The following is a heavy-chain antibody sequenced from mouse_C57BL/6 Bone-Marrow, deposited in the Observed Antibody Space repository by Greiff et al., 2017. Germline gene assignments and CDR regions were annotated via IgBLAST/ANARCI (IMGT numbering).Heavy chain of an antibody. Sequence: EVQLQESGPVLVKPGASVKMSCKASGYTFTDYYMNWVKQSHGKSLEWIGVINPYNGGTSYNQKFKGKATLTVDKSSSTAYMELNSLTSEDSAVYYCARTLGPYYFDYWGQGTTLTVSS. V-gene: IGHV1-19*01. CDR3: ARTLGPYYFDY. CDR2: INPYNGGT. J-gene: IGHJ2*01. CDR1: GYTFTDYY.